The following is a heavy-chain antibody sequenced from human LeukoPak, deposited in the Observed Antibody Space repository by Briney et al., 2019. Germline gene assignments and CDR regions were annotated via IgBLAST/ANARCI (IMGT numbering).Heavy chain of an antibody. Sequence: SETLSLTCTVSGGSIRNYYWSWIRQPPGKGLQWIGYIYSTGTTNYNPSLKSRLTISVDTSENQFSLKLTSVTAAGTAIYYCARDGAFDIWGQGTMVTVSP. CDR1: GGSIRNYY. CDR2: IYSTGTT. V-gene: IGHV4-59*01. J-gene: IGHJ3*02. CDR3: ARDGAFDI.